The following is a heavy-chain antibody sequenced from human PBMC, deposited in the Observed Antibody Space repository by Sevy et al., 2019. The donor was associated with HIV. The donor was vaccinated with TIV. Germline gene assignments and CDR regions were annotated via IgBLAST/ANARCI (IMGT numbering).Heavy chain of an antibody. J-gene: IGHJ5*02. D-gene: IGHD2-8*01. V-gene: IGHV1-18*04. Sequence: ASVKVSCKASGYTFTSYGISWVRQAPGHGLEWMGWVSGYNANANYAQRFQGRDTMTSDTSTSTAYMELRSLTSDDTAFYYCVKDRASNGRYDCFDPWGQGTLVTVSS. CDR2: VSGYNANA. CDR1: GYTFTSYG. CDR3: VKDRASNGRYDCFDP.